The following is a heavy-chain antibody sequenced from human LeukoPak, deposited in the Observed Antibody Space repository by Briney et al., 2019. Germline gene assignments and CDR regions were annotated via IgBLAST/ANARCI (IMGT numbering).Heavy chain of an antibody. V-gene: IGHV1-8*01. CDR2: MNPNSGNT. CDR3: ARAGSGWYRYYYYGMDV. CDR1: GYTFTSYD. Sequence: ASVKVSCKASGYTFTSYDINWVRQATGQGLEWMGWMNPNSGNTGYAQKFQGRVTMTRNTSISTAYMELSSLRSEDTAMYYCARAGSGWYRYYYYGMDVWGQGTTVTVSS. D-gene: IGHD6-19*01. J-gene: IGHJ6*02.